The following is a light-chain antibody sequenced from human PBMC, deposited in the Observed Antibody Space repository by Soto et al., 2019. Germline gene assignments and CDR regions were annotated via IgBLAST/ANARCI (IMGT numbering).Light chain of an antibody. CDR2: AAS. CDR1: QGVGTW. V-gene: IGKV1-12*01. J-gene: IGKJ4*01. CDR3: QQANGFPPLT. Sequence: DIQMTQSPSSVSASVGDRVTITCRASQGVGTWLAWYQQKPGKAPKLLIYAASTLQSVVPSRFSGSGSWTDFTLTISSLQPEDFATYFCQQANGFPPLTFGGGTKVEI.